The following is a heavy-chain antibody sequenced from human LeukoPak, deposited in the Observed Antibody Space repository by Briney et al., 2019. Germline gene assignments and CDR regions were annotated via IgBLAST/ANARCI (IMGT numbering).Heavy chain of an antibody. D-gene: IGHD3-3*01. CDR3: ARASPDFWSGYYHFDY. Sequence: SVKVSCKASGGTFSSYASSWVRQAPGQGLEWMGGIIPIFGTANYAQKFQGRVTITADESTSTAYMELSSLRSEDTAVYYCARASPDFWSGYYHFDYWGQGTLVTVSS. V-gene: IGHV1-69*01. J-gene: IGHJ4*02. CDR2: IIPIFGTA. CDR1: GGTFSSYA.